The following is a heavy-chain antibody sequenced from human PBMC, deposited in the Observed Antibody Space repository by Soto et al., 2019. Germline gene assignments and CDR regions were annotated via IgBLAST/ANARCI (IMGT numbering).Heavy chain of an antibody. CDR2: IKSKTDGGTT. J-gene: IGHJ3*02. CDR1: GFTFSNAW. Sequence: PGGSLRLSCAASGFTFSNAWMSWVRQAPGKGLEWVGRIKSKTDGGTTDYAAPVKGRFTISRDDSKNTLYLQMNSLKTEDTAVYYCTTDDFAIFGVVIISGEKNAFDIWGQGTMVTVSS. D-gene: IGHD3-3*01. V-gene: IGHV3-15*01. CDR3: TTDDFAIFGVVIISGEKNAFDI.